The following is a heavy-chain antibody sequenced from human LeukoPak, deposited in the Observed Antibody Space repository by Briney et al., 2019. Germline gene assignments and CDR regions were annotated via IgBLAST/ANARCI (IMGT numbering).Heavy chain of an antibody. V-gene: IGHV3-7*01. CDR2: IKKDGSEK. CDR3: ARHLSGVTGYTYGRGIDY. CDR1: GFTFSSYA. Sequence: GGSLRLSCAASGFTFSSYAMSWVRQAPGKGLEWVANIKKDGSEKYYVDSVKGRFTISRDNAKKSLYLQMNSLRAEDTAVYYCARHLSGVTGYTYGRGIDYWGQGTLVTVSS. J-gene: IGHJ4*02. D-gene: IGHD5-18*01.